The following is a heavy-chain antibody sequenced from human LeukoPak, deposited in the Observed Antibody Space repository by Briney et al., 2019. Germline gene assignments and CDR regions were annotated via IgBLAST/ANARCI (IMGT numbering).Heavy chain of an antibody. CDR2: ISYDGSHK. J-gene: IGHJ6*03. V-gene: IGHV3-30-3*01. Sequence: SGGSLRLSCAASGFTFSTYAMHWVRQAPGKGLEWVAVISYDGSHKYYADSVKGRFTISRDNSKNTLYLQMNSLRAEDTAVYYCAKDSGGYYYYYYYYMDVWGKGTTVTVSS. D-gene: IGHD3-10*01. CDR1: GFTFSTYA. CDR3: AKDSGGYYYYYYYYMDV.